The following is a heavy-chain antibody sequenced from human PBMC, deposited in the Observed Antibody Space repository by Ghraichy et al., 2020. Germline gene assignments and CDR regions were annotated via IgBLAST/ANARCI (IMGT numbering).Heavy chain of an antibody. CDR1: GYTFTGYY. CDR3: ARDRWGVEETFDP. CDR2: INPNSGGT. D-gene: IGHD3-16*01. J-gene: IGHJ5*02. V-gene: IGHV1-2*02. Sequence: ASVKVSCKASGYTFTGYYMHWVRQAPGQGLEWMGWINPNSGGTNYAQKFQGRVTMTRDTSISTAYMELSRLRSDDTAVYYCARDRWGVEETFDPWGQGTLVTVSS.